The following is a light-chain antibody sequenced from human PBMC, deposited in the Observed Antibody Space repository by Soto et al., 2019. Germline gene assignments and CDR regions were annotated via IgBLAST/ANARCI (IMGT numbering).Light chain of an antibody. Sequence: ILMTQSPATLSLSPGERATLFCRASQSIRSELAWYQQRPGQPPRLLFYGAFTRATGVPARFSGSGSGTEFTLTISSLQSEDFAVYYCQQYNNWPPTYTFGQGTKLEIK. J-gene: IGKJ2*01. V-gene: IGKV3-15*01. CDR1: QSIRSE. CDR2: GAF. CDR3: QQYNNWPPTYT.